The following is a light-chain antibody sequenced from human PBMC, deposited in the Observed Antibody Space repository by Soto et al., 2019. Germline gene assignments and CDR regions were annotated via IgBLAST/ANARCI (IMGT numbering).Light chain of an antibody. J-gene: IGKJ4*01. Sequence: DFQMTQSPSTLSASVGDRVTITCRASQSISSWLAWYQQKRGKAAKLLIYKASSLESGVPSRFSGSGSGTEFTLTISSLQPDDFATYYCQQYNSYPLTVGGGTKVDI. V-gene: IGKV1-5*03. CDR1: QSISSW. CDR3: QQYNSYPLT. CDR2: KAS.